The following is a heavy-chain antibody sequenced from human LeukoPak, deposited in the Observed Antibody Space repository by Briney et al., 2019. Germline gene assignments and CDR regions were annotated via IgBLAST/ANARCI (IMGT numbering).Heavy chain of an antibody. CDR1: GFTFSSYA. V-gene: IGHV3-30-3*01. D-gene: IGHD3-22*01. CDR2: ISYDGSNK. CDR3: ASTTYYYDSSGPKDPFDY. J-gene: IGHJ4*02. Sequence: PGGSLRLSCAASGFTFSSYAMHWVRQAPGKGLEWVAVISYDGSNKYYADSVKGRFTISRDNAKNSLYLQMNSLRDEDTAVYYCASTTYYYDSSGPKDPFDYWGQGTLVTVSS.